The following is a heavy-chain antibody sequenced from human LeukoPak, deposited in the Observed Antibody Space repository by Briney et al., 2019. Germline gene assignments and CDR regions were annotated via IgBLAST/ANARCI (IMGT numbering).Heavy chain of an antibody. Sequence: SETLSLTCTVSGGSISSSSYYWGWIRQPPGKGLEWIGYIYYSGSTNYNPSLKSRVTISVDTSKNQFSLKLSSVTAADTAVYYCARVVYGDYIDYWGQGTLVTVSS. CDR3: ARVVYGDYIDY. V-gene: IGHV4-61*05. J-gene: IGHJ4*02. D-gene: IGHD4-17*01. CDR1: GGSISSSSYY. CDR2: IYYSGST.